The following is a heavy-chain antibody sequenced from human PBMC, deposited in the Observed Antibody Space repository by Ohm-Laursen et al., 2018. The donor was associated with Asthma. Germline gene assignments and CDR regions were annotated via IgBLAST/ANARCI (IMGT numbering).Heavy chain of an antibody. Sequence: SLRLSCAASGYTFSRYSIHWVRQAPGKGLEWVASISTASTFIYYADSVRGRFTTSRDNANDLVYLQMNDLRAEDTAVYYCARGPIPVVGMDVWGQGTTVTVSS. J-gene: IGHJ6*02. D-gene: IGHD2-15*01. CDR2: ISTASTFI. CDR3: ARGPIPVVGMDV. CDR1: GYTFSRYS. V-gene: IGHV3-21*04.